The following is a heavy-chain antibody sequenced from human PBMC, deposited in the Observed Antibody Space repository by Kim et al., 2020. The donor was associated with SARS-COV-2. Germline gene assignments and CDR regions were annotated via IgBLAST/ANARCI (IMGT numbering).Heavy chain of an antibody. J-gene: IGHJ6*02. CDR2: INHSGTT. V-gene: IGHV4-34*01. D-gene: IGHD6-19*01. CDR1: GGSFSAYY. CDR3: ARTSVAGLITRIDGLDV. Sequence: SETLSLTCAVYGGSFSAYYWSWIRQPPGKGLEWIGEINHSGTTNYNPSLNNRVTMSVQTTKNQFSLNLKSVTAADTAVYYCARTSVAGLITRIDGLDVWGQGTRLLVSS.